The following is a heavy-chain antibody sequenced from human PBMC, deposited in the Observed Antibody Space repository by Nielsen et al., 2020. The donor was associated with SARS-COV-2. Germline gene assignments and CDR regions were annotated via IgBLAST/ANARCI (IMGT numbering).Heavy chain of an antibody. D-gene: IGHD3-22*01. CDR3: ARVRDYYDSRGMTYYYYMDV. CDR1: GFTFSSYA. Sequence: GESLKISCAASGFTFSSYAMHWVRQAPGKGLEWVAVISYDGSNKYYADSVKGRFTISRDNSKNTLYLQMNSLRSDDTAVYYCARVRDYYDSRGMTYYYYMDVWGKGTTVTVSS. J-gene: IGHJ6*03. CDR2: ISYDGSNK. V-gene: IGHV3-30-3*01.